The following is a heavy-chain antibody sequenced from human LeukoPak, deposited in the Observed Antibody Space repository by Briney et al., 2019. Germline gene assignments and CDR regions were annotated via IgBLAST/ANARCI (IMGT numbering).Heavy chain of an antibody. D-gene: IGHD3-3*01. CDR1: GFTFSSYW. V-gene: IGHV3-7*01. Sequence: GGSLRLSCAASGFTFSSYWMSWVRQAPGKGLEWVANIKQDGSEKYYVDSVKGQFTISRDNAKNSLYLQMNSLRAEDTAVYYCARDFGGTIFGVDVDYWGQGTLVTVSS. CDR3: ARDFGGTIFGVDVDY. CDR2: IKQDGSEK. J-gene: IGHJ4*02.